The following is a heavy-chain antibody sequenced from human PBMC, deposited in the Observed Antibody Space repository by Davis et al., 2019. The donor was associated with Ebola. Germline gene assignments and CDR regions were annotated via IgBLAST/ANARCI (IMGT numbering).Heavy chain of an antibody. CDR2: ISNDGSHK. CDR3: TGSGSSSEN. J-gene: IGHJ4*02. V-gene: IGHV3-30*04. D-gene: IGHD6-6*01. CDR1: GFTFSSSA. Sequence: GGSLRLSCAASGFTFSSSAMHWVRQAPGKGLEWVAVISNDGSHKYYADSVKGRFTISRDNSKNTAYLQMNSLKTEDTAVYYCTGSGSSSENWGQGTLVTVSS.